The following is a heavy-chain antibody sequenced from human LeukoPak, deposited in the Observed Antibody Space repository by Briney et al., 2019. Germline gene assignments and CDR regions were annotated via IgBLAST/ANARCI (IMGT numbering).Heavy chain of an antibody. J-gene: IGHJ4*02. CDR2: IYYSGST. CDR1: GGSISSSSYY. D-gene: IGHD4-17*01. Sequence: SETLSLTCTVSGGSISSSSYYWGWIRQPPGKGLEWIGTIYYSGSTYYNPSRKSRVTISVDTSKNQFSLKLSSVTAADTAVYYCARGPGYGDGVDYWGQGTLVTVSS. V-gene: IGHV4-39*07. CDR3: ARGPGYGDGVDY.